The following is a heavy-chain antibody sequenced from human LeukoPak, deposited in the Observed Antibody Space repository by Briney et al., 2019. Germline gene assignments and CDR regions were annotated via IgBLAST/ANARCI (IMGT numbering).Heavy chain of an antibody. CDR1: GGSISSYY. V-gene: IGHV4-4*09. CDR2: IYTSGST. CDR3: ARHGVRLDCARLAPGYYYYYMDV. D-gene: IGHD3-10*01. J-gene: IGHJ6*03. Sequence: SETLSLTCTVSGGSISSYYWSWIRQPPGKGLEWIGYIYTSGSTNYNPSLKSRVTISVDTSKNQFSLKLSSVTAADTAVYYCARHGVRLDCARLAPGYYYYYMDVWGKGTTVTVSS.